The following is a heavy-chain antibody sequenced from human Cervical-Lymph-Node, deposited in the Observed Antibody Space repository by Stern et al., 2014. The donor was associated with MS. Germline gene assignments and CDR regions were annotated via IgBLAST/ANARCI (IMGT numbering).Heavy chain of an antibody. CDR3: ARHQGGIAAN. D-gene: IGHD6-13*01. CDR2: ISPLFGTT. J-gene: IGHJ4*02. CDR1: GGSFSTFD. Sequence: VQLVESGAEVKKPGSSMKVSCKASGGSFSTFDLIWVRQAPGQGLELLGGISPLFGTTNYVQKFQGRVTMTADASTSTAYMELSSLRSEDTAVYYCARHQGGIAANWGQGTLVTVSS. V-gene: IGHV1-69*01.